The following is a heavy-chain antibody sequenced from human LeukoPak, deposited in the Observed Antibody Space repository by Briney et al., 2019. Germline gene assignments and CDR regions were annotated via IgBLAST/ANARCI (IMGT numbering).Heavy chain of an antibody. CDR2: INHSGST. Sequence: SETLSLTCAVYGGSFSGYYWSWIRQPPGKGLEWIGEINHSGSTNYNPSLKSRVTISVDTSKNQFSLKLSSVTAADTAVYYCARHGFYGRNYYYYMDVWGKGTTVTISS. CDR1: GGSFSGYY. J-gene: IGHJ6*03. V-gene: IGHV4-34*01. CDR3: ARHGFYGRNYYYYMDV. D-gene: IGHD3-16*01.